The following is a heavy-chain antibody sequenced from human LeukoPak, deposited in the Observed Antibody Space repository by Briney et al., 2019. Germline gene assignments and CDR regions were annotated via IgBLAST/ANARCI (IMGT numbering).Heavy chain of an antibody. V-gene: IGHV3-23*01. CDR1: GFTFSDYY. D-gene: IGHD3-10*02. CDR2: ISDNGRST. Sequence: PGGSLRLSCAASGFTFSDYYMIWIRQAPGKGLEWVSTISDNGRSTHYADSVEGRFTISRDNSKNTLDLQMNSLKDEDTAIYYCAKDVRPGGGGMDVWGQGTTVTVSS. J-gene: IGHJ6*02. CDR3: AKDVRPGGGGMDV.